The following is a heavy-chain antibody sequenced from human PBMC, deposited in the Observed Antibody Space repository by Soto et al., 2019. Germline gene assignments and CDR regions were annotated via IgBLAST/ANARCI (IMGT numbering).Heavy chain of an antibody. J-gene: IGHJ5*02. CDR2: ISHSGTSK. D-gene: IGHD6-19*01. CDR3: AKDWGSSGWFNWFNP. V-gene: IGHV3-30*18. CDR1: GFTVATTG. Sequence: QVQLVESGGGVVQPGESLKVACAASGFTVATTGMHWVRQAPGKGLEWVAMISHSGTSKVYIDSVQGRFNISRDNAKNNLYLQMSSLRPEDTAIYYCAKDWGSSGWFNWFNPWGQGVLVTVSS.